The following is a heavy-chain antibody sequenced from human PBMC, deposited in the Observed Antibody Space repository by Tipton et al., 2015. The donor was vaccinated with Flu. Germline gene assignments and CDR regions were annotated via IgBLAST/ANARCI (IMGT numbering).Heavy chain of an antibody. CDR1: GSSINSGYNY. D-gene: IGHD7-27*01. Sequence: TLSLTCTVSGSSINSGYNYWSWIRQPAGEGLEWVGRIYVSGSTNYNPPLKSRLTMSLDTSKNQFSLKLSSVTAADTAVYYCARDGTGGSAFDIWGQGTLVTVSS. V-gene: IGHV4-61*02. J-gene: IGHJ3*02. CDR3: ARDGTGGSAFDI. CDR2: IYVSGST.